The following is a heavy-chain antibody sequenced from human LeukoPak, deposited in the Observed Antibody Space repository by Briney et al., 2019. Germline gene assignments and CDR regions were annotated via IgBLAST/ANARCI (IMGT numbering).Heavy chain of an antibody. CDR3: AKGVRDGYNNYYYMDV. D-gene: IGHD5-24*01. CDR1: GFTFSSYG. Sequence: GRSLRLSCAASGFTFSSYGMHWVRQAPGKGLEWVAVIWYDGSNKYYADSVKGRFTTSRDNSKNTLYLQMNSLRAEDTAVYYCAKGVRDGYNNYYYMDVWGKGTTVTVSS. CDR2: IWYDGSNK. V-gene: IGHV3-33*06. J-gene: IGHJ6*03.